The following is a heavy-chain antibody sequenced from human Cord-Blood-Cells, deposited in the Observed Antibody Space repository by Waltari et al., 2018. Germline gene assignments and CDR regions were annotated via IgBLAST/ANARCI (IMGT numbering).Heavy chain of an antibody. Sequence: QVQLQQWGAGLLKPSETLSLTCAVYGGSFSGYYWSWIRQPPGKGLEWIGEINHSGSTNYNPSRKSRVTISVDTSKNQCSLKLSSVTAADTAVYYCARQVKVGATDYWGQGTLVTVSS. V-gene: IGHV4-34*01. CDR2: INHSGST. CDR1: GGSFSGYY. D-gene: IGHD1-26*01. CDR3: ARQVKVGATDY. J-gene: IGHJ4*02.